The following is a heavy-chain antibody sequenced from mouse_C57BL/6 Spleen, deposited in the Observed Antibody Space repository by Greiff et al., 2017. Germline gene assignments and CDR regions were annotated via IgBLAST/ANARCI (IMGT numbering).Heavy chain of an antibody. Sequence: VQLQQSVAELVRPGASVKLSCTASGFNIQNTYLHWVQQRPEQGLSWIGRLDPANGNTKSAPQFPGKATRTADTSSSTAYLQRSSLTSEDTAIYYCANPTGPNFDYWGQGTTLTVSS. V-gene: IGHV14-3*01. CDR1: GFNIQNTY. CDR2: LDPANGNT. J-gene: IGHJ2*01. D-gene: IGHD4-1*02. CDR3: ANPTGPNFDY.